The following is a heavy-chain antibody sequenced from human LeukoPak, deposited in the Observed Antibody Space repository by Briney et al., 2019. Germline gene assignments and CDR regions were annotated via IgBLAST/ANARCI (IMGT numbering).Heavy chain of an antibody. Sequence: GGSLRLSCAASGFTFSSYAMSWVRQAPGKGLEWVAVIWYDGSNKDYADSVKGRFTISRDNSKNTLYLQMNSLRVEDTAVYYCAKVRLGPGYYGMDVWGQGTTVTVSS. V-gene: IGHV3-30*02. CDR1: GFTFSSYA. CDR3: AKVRLGPGYYGMDV. J-gene: IGHJ6*02. D-gene: IGHD3-10*01. CDR2: IWYDGSNK.